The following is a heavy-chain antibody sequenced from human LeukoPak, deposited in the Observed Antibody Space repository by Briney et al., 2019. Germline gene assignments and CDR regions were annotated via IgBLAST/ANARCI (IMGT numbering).Heavy chain of an antibody. CDR1: GFTFSSYW. Sequence: GGSLRLSCAASGFTFSSYWMSWVRQAPGKGLKWVAVISYDGSNKYYADSVKGRFTISRDNSKNTLYLQMNSLRAEDTAVYYCARDMYYYDSSGYYSYWGQGTLVTVSS. CDR3: ARDMYYYDSSGYYSY. V-gene: IGHV3-30*03. J-gene: IGHJ4*02. CDR2: ISYDGSNK. D-gene: IGHD3-22*01.